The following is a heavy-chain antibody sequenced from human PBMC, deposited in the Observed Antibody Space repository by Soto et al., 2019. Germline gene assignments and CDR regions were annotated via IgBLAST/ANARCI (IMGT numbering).Heavy chain of an antibody. CDR2: ISCSSGRT. CDR3: AKDKSYSSSSYNFDY. D-gene: IGHD6-6*01. J-gene: IGHJ4*02. CDR1: GFSFVTYA. Sequence: GGSLRLSCTASGFSFVTYAMIWVRQAPGRGLECVGSISCSSGRTDYADSVKGRFTISRDNAKNSLYLQMNSLRAEDTALYYCAKDKSYSSSSYNFDYWGQGTLVTVSS. V-gene: IGHV3-9*01.